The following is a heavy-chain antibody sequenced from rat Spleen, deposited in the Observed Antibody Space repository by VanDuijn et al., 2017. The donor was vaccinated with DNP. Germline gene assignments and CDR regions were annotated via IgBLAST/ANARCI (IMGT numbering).Heavy chain of an antibody. CDR3: ARHDYSGWFAY. D-gene: IGHD1-1*01. V-gene: IGHV5-7*01. J-gene: IGHJ3*01. CDR1: GFTFSDYN. Sequence: EVQLVESGGGLVQPGRSLKLSCAASGFTFSDYNMAWVRQAPKKGLEWVATILYDGSFIYYGDSVKGRFTISRDNAKSTLYLQMDSLRSEDTATYYCARHDYSGWFAYWGQGTLVTVSS. CDR2: ILYDGSFI.